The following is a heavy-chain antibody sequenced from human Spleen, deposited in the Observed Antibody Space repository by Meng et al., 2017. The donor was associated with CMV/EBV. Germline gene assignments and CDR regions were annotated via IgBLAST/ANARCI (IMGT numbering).Heavy chain of an antibody. J-gene: IGHJ5*02. Sequence: GGSLRLSCVASGFTFSKYNMNWVRQAPGKGLEWVSYISRSRSSIYYADSVRGRFTISRDNAKNSLYLQMNSLRAEDTAVYYCARDHCSSTSCYLNWFDPWGQGTLVTVSS. CDR3: ARDHCSSTSCYLNWFDP. D-gene: IGHD2-2*01. CDR2: ISRSRSSI. CDR1: GFTFSKYN. V-gene: IGHV3-48*04.